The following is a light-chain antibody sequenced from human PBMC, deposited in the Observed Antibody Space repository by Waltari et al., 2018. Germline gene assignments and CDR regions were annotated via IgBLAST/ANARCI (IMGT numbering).Light chain of an antibody. J-gene: IGLJ3*02. V-gene: IGLV2-23*02. CDR1: SSDIGSYNV. CDR2: GVN. Sequence: QSALTQPASVSGSRGQSITISCTGSSSDIGSYNVVSWDQHHPGKAPKLLIYGVNNRPSGVSNRFSGSKSGSTASLTISGLQAEDEADYDCSSYAGSVVFGGGTKLTVL. CDR3: SSYAGSVV.